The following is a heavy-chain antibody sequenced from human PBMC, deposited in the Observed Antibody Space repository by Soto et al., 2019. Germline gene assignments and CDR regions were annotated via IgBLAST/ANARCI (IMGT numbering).Heavy chain of an antibody. CDR1: GYIFIGFH. V-gene: IGHV1-2*02. D-gene: IGHD3-16*01. CDR2: INPRTGDT. Sequence: ASVKVSCKASGYIFIGFHIHWVRQAPGQGLEWMGWINPRTGDTNYAPKFQGRVTMTRDTSTSTAYMELSRLGSDDTAVYYCARETIGGYYGMAVWGQGTTVTVSS. CDR3: ARETIGGYYGMAV. J-gene: IGHJ6*02.